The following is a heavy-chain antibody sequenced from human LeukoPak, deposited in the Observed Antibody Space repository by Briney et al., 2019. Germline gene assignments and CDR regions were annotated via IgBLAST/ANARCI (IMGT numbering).Heavy chain of an antibody. Sequence: SETLSLTCTVSGGSISSYYWSWIRQPAGKGLEWIGRICTSGSTNYNPSLKSRVTISIDKSKNQFSVEVTSVTAADTAVYYCARCYYYYMDVWGKGTTVTVPS. CDR3: ARCYYYYMDV. J-gene: IGHJ6*03. CDR2: ICTSGST. V-gene: IGHV4-4*07. CDR1: GGSISSYY.